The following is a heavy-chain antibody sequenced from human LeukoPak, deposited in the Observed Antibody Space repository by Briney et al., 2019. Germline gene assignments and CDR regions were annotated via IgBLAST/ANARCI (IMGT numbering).Heavy chain of an antibody. J-gene: IGHJ3*02. Sequence: GGSLRLSCAASGFTFSSYAMSWVRQAPGKGLEWVSAISGSGGSTYYADSVKGRFTISRDNSKNTLYLQMNSLRAEDTAVYYCAKDLLPTVVTSADAFDIWGQGTMVTVSS. D-gene: IGHD4-23*01. CDR1: GFTFSSYA. CDR2: ISGSGGST. V-gene: IGHV3-23*01. CDR3: AKDLLPTVVTSADAFDI.